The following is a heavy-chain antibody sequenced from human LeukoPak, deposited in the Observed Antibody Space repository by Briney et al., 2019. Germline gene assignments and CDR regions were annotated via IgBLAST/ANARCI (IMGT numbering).Heavy chain of an antibody. CDR2: IYTSGST. V-gene: IGHV4-4*07. D-gene: IGHD4-17*01. CDR3: ARTDGALRGGWFDP. CDR1: GGSISSYY. Sequence: SETLSLTCTVSGGSISSYYWSWIRQPAGKGLERIGRIYTSGSTNYNPSLKSRVTMSVDTSKNQFSLKLSSVTAADTAVYYCARTDGALRGGWFDPWGQGTLVTVSS. J-gene: IGHJ5*02.